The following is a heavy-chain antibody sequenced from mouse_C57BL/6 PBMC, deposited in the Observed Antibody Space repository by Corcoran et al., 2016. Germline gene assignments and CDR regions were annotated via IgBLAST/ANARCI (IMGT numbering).Heavy chain of an antibody. D-gene: IGHD2-5*01. CDR2: INTYSGVP. CDR1: GYTFTTYG. CDR3: ARRGYSNFAMDY. Sequence: QIQLVQSGPELKKPGETVKISCKASGYTFTTYGMRWVKQAPGKGLKRMGWINTYSGVPTYADDFKGRFAFSLETSASTAYLQINNLKNEDTATYFCARRGYSNFAMDYWGQGTSVTVSS. V-gene: IGHV9-3*01. J-gene: IGHJ4*01.